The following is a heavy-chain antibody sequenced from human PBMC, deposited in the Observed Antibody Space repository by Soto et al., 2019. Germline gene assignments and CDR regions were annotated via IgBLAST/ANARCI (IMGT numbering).Heavy chain of an antibody. V-gene: IGHV3-33*01. CDR1: GFTFSSYG. CDR3: ARDLVDSGDPPHYYYGMDV. D-gene: IGHD4-17*01. CDR2: IWYDGSKK. Sequence: QVQLVESGGGVVQPGRSLRLSCAASGFTFSSYGMHWVRQAPGKGLEWVAVIWYDGSKKNYADSVKGRFTISRDNSKNPLYLQKNSLRAEDTAVYYCARDLVDSGDPPHYYYGMDVWGQGTTVTVSS. J-gene: IGHJ6*02.